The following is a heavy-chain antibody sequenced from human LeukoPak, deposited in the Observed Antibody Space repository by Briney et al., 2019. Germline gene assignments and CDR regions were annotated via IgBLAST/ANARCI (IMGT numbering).Heavy chain of an antibody. CDR3: ARRGYNYVSVVAFDI. D-gene: IGHD5-18*01. CDR2: INYSGST. J-gene: IGHJ3*02. CDR1: GYSISSGYY. Sequence: PSETLSLTCSVSGYSISSGYYRGWIRQPRGEGLGGIGYINYSGSTKYKHSLKSRVTISGDKSKNQVDLKMNSVTAADTAVYYCARRGYNYVSVVAFDIWGQGTMVTVSS. V-gene: IGHV4-61*05.